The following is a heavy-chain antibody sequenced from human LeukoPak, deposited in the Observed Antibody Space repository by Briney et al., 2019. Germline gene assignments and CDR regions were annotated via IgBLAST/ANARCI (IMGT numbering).Heavy chain of an antibody. J-gene: IGHJ4*02. V-gene: IGHV4-59*08. Sequence: SETLSLTCTVSGDSISTYYWSWIRQPPGKGLEWIGYLYYTGSTNYNPSLKSRVTISVDRSKEQFSLEVSSVTAADTAVYYCAGGPTSSFDYWGQGTLVTVSS. CDR1: GDSISTYY. CDR2: LYYTGST. D-gene: IGHD2-2*01. CDR3: AGGPTSSFDY.